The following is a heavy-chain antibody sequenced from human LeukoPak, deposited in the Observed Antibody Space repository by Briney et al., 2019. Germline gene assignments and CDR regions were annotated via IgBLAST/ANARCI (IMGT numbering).Heavy chain of an antibody. CDR1: GFTFSSYS. J-gene: IGHJ3*02. Sequence: PGGSLRLSCAASGFTFSSYSMNWVRQAPGKGLEWVSSISTTSSYIYYADSLKGRFTISRDNAKHSLYLQMNSLRAEDTAVYYCARDPYSGYSSSTYAFDIWGQGTMVTVSS. CDR2: ISTTSSYI. V-gene: IGHV3-21*01. D-gene: IGHD6-6*01. CDR3: ARDPYSGYSSSTYAFDI.